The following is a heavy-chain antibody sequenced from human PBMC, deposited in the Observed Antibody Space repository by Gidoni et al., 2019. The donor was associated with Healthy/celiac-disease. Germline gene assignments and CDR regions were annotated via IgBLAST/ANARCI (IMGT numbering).Heavy chain of an antibody. CDR1: GITFSNAW. Sequence: EVQRVESGGGLVRPGGSLRHSCAASGITFSNAWMGWVRQAPGKGLAWVGRIKSKTDGGTTDYAAPVKGRFTISRDDSKNTLYLQINSLKTEDTAVYYCNSGSYYFDYWGQGTLVTVSS. D-gene: IGHD1-26*01. J-gene: IGHJ4*02. CDR2: IKSKTDGGTT. CDR3: NSGSYYFDY. V-gene: IGHV3-15*01.